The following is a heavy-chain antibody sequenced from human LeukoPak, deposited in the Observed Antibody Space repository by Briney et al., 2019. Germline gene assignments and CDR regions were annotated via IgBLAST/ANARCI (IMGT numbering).Heavy chain of an antibody. CDR1: GLTFSSYW. V-gene: IGHV3-74*01. J-gene: IGHJ4*02. CDR2: INSDGSTT. Sequence: GGSLRLSCAASGLTFSSYWMHWVRQAPGRGLVWVSRINSDGSTTHYADSVKGRFTISRDNPKNTLYLQMNSLRAEDTAVYYCARGPYYCDFWGQGTQVTVSS. CDR3: ARGPYYCDF.